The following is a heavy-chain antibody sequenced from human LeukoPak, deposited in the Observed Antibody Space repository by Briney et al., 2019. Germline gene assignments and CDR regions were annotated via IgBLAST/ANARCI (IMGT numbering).Heavy chain of an antibody. Sequence: SETLSLTCTVSGGSISSYYWSWIRQPPGKGLEWIGYIYYSGSTNYNPSLKSRVTISVDTSKNQFSLKLSSVTAADTAVYYCAREKYSSGLYYYYGMDVWGQGTTVTVSS. D-gene: IGHD3-22*01. CDR1: GGSISSYY. V-gene: IGHV4-59*01. CDR3: AREKYSSGLYYYYGMDV. CDR2: IYYSGST. J-gene: IGHJ6*02.